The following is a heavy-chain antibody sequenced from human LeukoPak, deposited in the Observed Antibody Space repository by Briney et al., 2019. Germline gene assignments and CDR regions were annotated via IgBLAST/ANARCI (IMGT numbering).Heavy chain of an antibody. J-gene: IGHJ4*02. CDR2: IYTSGST. V-gene: IGHV4-61*02. CDR1: GGSISSGSYY. Sequence: PSQTPSLTCTVSGGSISSGSYYWSWIRQPAGKGLEWIGRIYTSGSTNYNPSLKSRVTISVDTSKNQFSLKLSSVTAADTAVYYCARQSEMAPNSFDYWGQGTLVTVSS. CDR3: ARQSEMAPNSFDY. D-gene: IGHD5-24*01.